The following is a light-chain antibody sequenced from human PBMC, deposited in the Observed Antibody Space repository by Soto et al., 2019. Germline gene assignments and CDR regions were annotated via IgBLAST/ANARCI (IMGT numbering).Light chain of an antibody. J-gene: IGLJ1*01. CDR1: SSDFGGYKY. CDR2: DVS. Sequence: ALTQPASLSGSHGQSTTISCTETSSDFGGYKYVSWYQQLPGEAPKLIIYDVSDRPSGVSTRFSGSKSGNTASLTISGLQAEDEGDYYCSSFTSRHTYVFGTGTKVTVL. CDR3: SSFTSRHTYV. V-gene: IGLV2-14*01.